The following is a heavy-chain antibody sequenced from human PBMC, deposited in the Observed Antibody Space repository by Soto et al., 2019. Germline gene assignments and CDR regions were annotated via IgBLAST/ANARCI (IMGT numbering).Heavy chain of an antibody. CDR3: ARDQGGDFWSGYYYYYGMDV. CDR2: ISSSSSYI. J-gene: IGHJ6*02. Sequence: GGSLRLSCAASGFTFSSYSMNWVRQAPGKGLEWVSSISSSSSYIYYADSVKGRFTISRDNAKNSLYLQMNSLRAEDTAVYYCARDQGGDFWSGYYYYYGMDVWGQGTTVTVSS. CDR1: GFTFSSYS. V-gene: IGHV3-21*01. D-gene: IGHD3-3*01.